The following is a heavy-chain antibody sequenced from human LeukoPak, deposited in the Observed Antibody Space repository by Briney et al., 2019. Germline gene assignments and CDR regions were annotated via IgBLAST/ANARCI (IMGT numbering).Heavy chain of an antibody. V-gene: IGHV3-23*01. CDR2: ISGSGGST. CDR3: AKDATPSYYCYYYGMDV. D-gene: IGHD2-15*01. CDR1: GFTFSSYA. Sequence: GGSLRLSCAASGFTFSSYAMSWVRQAPGKGLEWVSAISGSGGSTYYADSVKGRFTISRDNSKNTLYLQMNSLRAEDTAVYYCAKDATPSYYCYYYGMDVWGQGTTVTVSS. J-gene: IGHJ6*02.